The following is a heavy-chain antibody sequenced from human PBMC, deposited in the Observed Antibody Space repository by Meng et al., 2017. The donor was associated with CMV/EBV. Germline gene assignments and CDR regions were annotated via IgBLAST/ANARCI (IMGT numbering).Heavy chain of an antibody. D-gene: IGHD3-3*01. V-gene: IGHV4-39*07. CDR2: IYYSGST. J-gene: IGHJ5*02. CDR1: GGSISSSSYY. CDR3: ARDLGSRITIFGVVTSGNWFDP. Sequence: SETLSLTCTVSGGSISSSSYYWGWIRQPPGKGLEWIGSIYYSGSTYYNPSLKGRVTISVDTSKNQFSLKLSSVTAADTAVYYCARDLGSRITIFGVVTSGNWFDPWGQGTLVTVSS.